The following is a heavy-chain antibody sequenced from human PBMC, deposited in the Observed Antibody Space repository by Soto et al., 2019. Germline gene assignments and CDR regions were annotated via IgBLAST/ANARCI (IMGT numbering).Heavy chain of an antibody. Sequence: QVQLVQSGAEVKKPGASVKVSCKASGYTFTSYGISGVRQAPGQGLELMGWISAYNGNTNYAQKLQGRVTMTTDTSTKTAPMELTSLTADATSVYYCARSPLPVAEARYQCPWGQGTLVTVS. CDR1: GYTFTSYG. CDR3: ARSPLPVAEARYQCP. V-gene: IGHV1-18*01. CDR2: ISAYNGNT. D-gene: IGHD6-6*01. J-gene: IGHJ5*02.